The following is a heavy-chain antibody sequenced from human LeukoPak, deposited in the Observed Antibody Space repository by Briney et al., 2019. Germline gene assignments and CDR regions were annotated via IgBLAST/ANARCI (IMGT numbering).Heavy chain of an antibody. CDR2: ISSSSSTI. CDR1: GFTFSSYS. V-gene: IGHV3-48*01. J-gene: IGHJ3*02. D-gene: IGHD3-22*01. Sequence: GGSLRLSCAASGFTFSSYSMNWVRQAPGKGLECVSYISSSSSTIYYADSVKGRFTISRDNAKNSLYLPMNSLRAEDTAVYYCASDSAFYYYDSSGYRDAFDIWGQGTMVTVSS. CDR3: ASDSAFYYYDSSGYRDAFDI.